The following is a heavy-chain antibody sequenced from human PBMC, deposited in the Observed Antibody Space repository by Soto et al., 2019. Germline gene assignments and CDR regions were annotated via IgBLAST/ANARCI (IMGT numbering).Heavy chain of an antibody. Sequence: QVQLQQWGAGLLKPSETLSLTCAVYGGSFSGYYWSWIRQPPGKGLEWIGEINHSGSTNYNPSLKSRVTISVDTSKNQFSLKLSSVTAADTAVYYCATTVVVVAATAASGRNWFDPWGQGTLVTVSS. CDR2: INHSGST. CDR1: GGSFSGYY. J-gene: IGHJ5*02. V-gene: IGHV4-34*01. D-gene: IGHD2-15*01. CDR3: ATTVVVVAATAASGRNWFDP.